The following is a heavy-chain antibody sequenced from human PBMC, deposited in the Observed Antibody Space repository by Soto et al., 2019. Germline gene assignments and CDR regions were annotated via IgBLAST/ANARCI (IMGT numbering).Heavy chain of an antibody. V-gene: IGHV3-74*01. Sequence: EVQLVESGGGLVQPGGSLRLSCAASGFTFGNYWMYWVRQAPGKGLVWVSRINSDGGGSSYADSVKGRLTISRDNVKNTLYLQMDSLRVEDTAVYYCARGDCVGGTCYSLAGSFYYYMDVWGKGTTVTVFS. CDR3: ARGDCVGGTCYSLAGSFYYYMDV. CDR2: INSDGGGS. CDR1: GFTFGNYW. D-gene: IGHD2-15*01. J-gene: IGHJ6*03.